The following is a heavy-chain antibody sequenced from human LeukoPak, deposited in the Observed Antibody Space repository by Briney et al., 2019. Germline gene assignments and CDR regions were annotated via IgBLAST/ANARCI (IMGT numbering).Heavy chain of an antibody. CDR3: ARSLVGATLDVGY. D-gene: IGHD1-26*01. CDR1: GYTFTSYY. V-gene: IGHV1-46*01. J-gene: IGHJ4*02. Sequence: ASVKVSCKASGYTFTSYYMYWVRQAPGQGLEWMGIINPSGGSRSYAQKFQGRVTMTRDTSTSTVYMELSSLRSEDTAVYYCARSLVGATLDVGYWGQGTLVTVSS. CDR2: INPSGGSR.